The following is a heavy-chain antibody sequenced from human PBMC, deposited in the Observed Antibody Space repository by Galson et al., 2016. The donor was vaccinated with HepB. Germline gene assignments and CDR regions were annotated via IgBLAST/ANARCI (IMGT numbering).Heavy chain of an antibody. J-gene: IGHJ3*01. D-gene: IGHD2-21*01. Sequence: SETLSLTCTVSGDSISNYYCSWIRQPPGKALEWIGYSFYSGSTDYNSSPKSRVTISVDTSKNQFSLKLSSVTAADTAMYYCATTYCGGDCYHVYAFDFWGQGTMATVSS. CDR1: GDSISNYY. CDR3: ATTYCGGDCYHVYAFDF. CDR2: SFYSGST. V-gene: IGHV4-59*01.